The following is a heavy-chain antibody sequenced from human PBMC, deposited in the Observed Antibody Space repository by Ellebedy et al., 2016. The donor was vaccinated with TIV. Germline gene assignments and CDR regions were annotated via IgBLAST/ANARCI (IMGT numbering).Heavy chain of an antibody. Sequence: SETLSLXCTVSGGSVSRSNYYWGWIRQRPGKGPEWIGNIYHTGTTFYNPSLKSRVTISVDTSKNQFSLNLNSVTAADTAVYYCARFRSGIVVAPAHYGMDVWGQGTTVTVSS. CDR3: ARFRSGIVVAPAHYGMDV. CDR2: IYHTGTT. D-gene: IGHD2-2*01. CDR1: GGSVSRSNYY. J-gene: IGHJ6*02. V-gene: IGHV4-39*01.